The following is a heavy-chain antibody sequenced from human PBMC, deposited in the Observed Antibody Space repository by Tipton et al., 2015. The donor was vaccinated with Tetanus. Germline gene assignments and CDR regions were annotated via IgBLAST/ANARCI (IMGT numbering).Heavy chain of an antibody. D-gene: IGHD2-2*01. CDR3: ARDNASRKTVVVIPAAYDY. CDR2: ISSSATTV. Sequence: GSLRLSCAGAGFTFSSHNMNWVRQVPGKGLEWVAYISSSATTVDYAHSVKGRFTVSRDNDRNSLFLHMNSLRDDDTAIYYCARDNASRKTVVVIPAAYDYWGQGTLVTVSS. CDR1: GFTFSSHN. V-gene: IGHV3-48*02. J-gene: IGHJ4*02.